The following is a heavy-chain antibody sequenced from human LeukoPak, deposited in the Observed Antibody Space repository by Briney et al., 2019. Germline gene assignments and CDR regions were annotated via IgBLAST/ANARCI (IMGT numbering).Heavy chain of an antibody. CDR3: ARDHRYCSGGSCALHYYGMDV. J-gene: IGHJ6*02. CDR2: INTNTGNP. V-gene: IGHV7-4-1*02. Sequence: ASVKVSCKASGYTFTSYAMNWVRQAPGQGLEWIGWINTNTGNPTYAQGFTGRFVFSLDTSVSTAYLQISSLKAEDTAVYYCARDHRYCSGGSCALHYYGMDVWGQGTTVTVSS. CDR1: GYTFTSYA. D-gene: IGHD2-15*01.